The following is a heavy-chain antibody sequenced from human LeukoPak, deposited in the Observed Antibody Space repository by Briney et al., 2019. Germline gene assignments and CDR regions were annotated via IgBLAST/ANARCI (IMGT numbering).Heavy chain of an antibody. CDR1: GYTFTTDY. CDR2: INLSGGST. D-gene: IGHD5-24*01. Sequence: ASVKVSCKASGYTFTTDYMHWVRQAPGQGLEWMGVINLSGGSTSYAQKFQGRVTMTRDMSTSTVYMELSSLRSEDTAVYYCAREKKMATAGTVDAFDIWGQGTMVTVSS. CDR3: AREKKMATAGTVDAFDI. V-gene: IGHV1-46*01. J-gene: IGHJ3*02.